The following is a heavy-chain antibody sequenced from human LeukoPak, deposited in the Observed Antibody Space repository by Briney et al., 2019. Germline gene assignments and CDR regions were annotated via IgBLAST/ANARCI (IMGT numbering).Heavy chain of an antibody. Sequence: PGGSLRLSCAASGFTFGSYAINWVRQAPGKGLEWVSPISGSGGSTYYADSVKGRFTISRDNSKNTLNLQMNSLRAEDTAVYYCAKDSSSRGWVFDYWGQGTLVTVSS. J-gene: IGHJ4*02. CDR2: ISGSGGST. CDR3: AKDSSSRGWVFDY. CDR1: GFTFGSYA. D-gene: IGHD3-10*01. V-gene: IGHV3-23*01.